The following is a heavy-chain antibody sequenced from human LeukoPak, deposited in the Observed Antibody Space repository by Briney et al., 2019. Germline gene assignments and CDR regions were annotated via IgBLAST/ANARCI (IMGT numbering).Heavy chain of an antibody. D-gene: IGHD5-24*01. Sequence: SGPTLFQPPPTLTLTFTFSGFSLRTRGVGAGWIRQPPVKALEWLGLIYWDDDKRYSPSLKTRLTITKDTSKNHVVLRMTNLDPVDTATYYCAHILRYHHGSFDYWGQGTLVTVSS. J-gene: IGHJ4*01. CDR2: IYWDDDK. V-gene: IGHV2-5*02. CDR1: GFSLRTRGVG. CDR3: AHILRYHHGSFDY.